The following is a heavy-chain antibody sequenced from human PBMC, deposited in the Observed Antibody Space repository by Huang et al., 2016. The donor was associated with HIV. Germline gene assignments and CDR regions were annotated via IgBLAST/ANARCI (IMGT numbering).Heavy chain of an antibody. CDR1: GFTFTNYA. CDR2: ISDDGGNK. Sequence: QVQLVESGGGLVQPGRSLRLSCAASGFTFTNYAIHWVRQATGKGREWVAFISDDGGNKFYADSVKGRFTISRDNSKSTLYLLMNSLRVDDTALYYCARSAVPGDGDWFDPWGQGTLVTVSS. J-gene: IGHJ5*02. V-gene: IGHV3-30*04. CDR3: ARSAVPGDGDWFDP. D-gene: IGHD6-19*01.